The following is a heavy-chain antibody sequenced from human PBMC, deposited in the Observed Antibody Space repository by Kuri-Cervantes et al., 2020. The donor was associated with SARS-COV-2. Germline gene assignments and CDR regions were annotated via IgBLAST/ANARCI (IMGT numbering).Heavy chain of an antibody. Sequence: GGSLRLSCAASGFTFSSYEMNWVRQAPGKGLEWVSYISSSGSTIYYADSVKGRFTISRDNAKNSLYLQMNSLRAEDTAVYYCARPYGEGPTTPNWGQGTLVTVSS. D-gene: IGHD4/OR15-4a*01. CDR2: ISSSGSTI. CDR1: GFTFSSYE. V-gene: IGHV3-48*03. CDR3: ARPYGEGPTTPN. J-gene: IGHJ4*02.